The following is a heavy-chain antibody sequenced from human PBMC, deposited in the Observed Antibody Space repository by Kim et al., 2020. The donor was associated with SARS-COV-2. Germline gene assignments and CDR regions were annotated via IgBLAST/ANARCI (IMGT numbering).Heavy chain of an antibody. Sequence: YAASVKGRFTNSRDNAKKSLDLQMNSLRPEDTAFYYCAKQQQQLAFDYWGQGTLVTVSS. D-gene: IGHD6-13*01. CDR3: AKQQQQLAFDY. J-gene: IGHJ4*02. V-gene: IGHV3-9*01.